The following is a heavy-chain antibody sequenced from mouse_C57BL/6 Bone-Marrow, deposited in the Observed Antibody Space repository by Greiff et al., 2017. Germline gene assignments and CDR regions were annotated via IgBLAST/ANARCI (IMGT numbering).Heavy chain of an antibody. Sequence: QVQLQQSGPELAKPGDSVTLSCKASGYTFTSYWMHWVKQRPGQGLEWLGYINPSSGYAKYTQKFKDKATLTADKSSSTAYMQLSSLTYEDSAVDDCARDCGSSPWCAYWGQGTLVTVSA. CDR1: GYTFTSYW. J-gene: IGHJ3*01. D-gene: IGHD1-1*01. CDR2: INPSSGYA. V-gene: IGHV1-7*01. CDR3: ARDCGSSPWCAY.